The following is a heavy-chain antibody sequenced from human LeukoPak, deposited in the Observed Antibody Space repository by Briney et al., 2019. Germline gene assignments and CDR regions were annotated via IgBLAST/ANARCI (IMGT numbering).Heavy chain of an antibody. Sequence: GGSLRLSCAASGFTFNTYPMTWVRQAPGKGLEWVSVISGASSGTTFHADSVKGRFIISRDNSKNALFLQMNSLRPEDTAVYYCAKVGYGSGSTPLDYWGQGTLVTVSS. CDR2: ISGASSGTT. CDR3: AKVGYGSGSTPLDY. V-gene: IGHV3-23*01. CDR1: GFTFNTYP. J-gene: IGHJ4*02. D-gene: IGHD3-10*01.